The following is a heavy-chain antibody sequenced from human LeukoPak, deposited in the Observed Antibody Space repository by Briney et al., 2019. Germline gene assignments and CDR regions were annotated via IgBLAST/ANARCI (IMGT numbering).Heavy chain of an antibody. CDR1: GGSISSGGYS. CDR2: IYHSGST. D-gene: IGHD5-12*01. Sequence: SETLSLTCAVSGGSISSGGYSWSWIRQPPGKGLEWIGYIYHSGSTYYNPSLKSRVTISVDRSRNQFSLKLSSVTAADTAVYYCARTWIRAFDIWGPGTMVTVSS. CDR3: ARTWIRAFDI. V-gene: IGHV4-30-2*01. J-gene: IGHJ3*02.